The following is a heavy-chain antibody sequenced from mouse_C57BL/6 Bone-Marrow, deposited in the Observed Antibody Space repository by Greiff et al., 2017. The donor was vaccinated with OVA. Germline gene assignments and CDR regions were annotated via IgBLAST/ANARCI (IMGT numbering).Heavy chain of an antibody. D-gene: IGHD2-3*01. CDR1: GYTFTSYG. CDR3: ARDGHWYFDV. CDR2: IYPRSGNT. Sequence: VMLVESGAELARPGASVKLSCKASGYTFTSYGISWVKQRTGQGLEWIGEIYPRSGNTYYNEKFKGKATLTADKSSSTAYMELRSLTSEDSAVYFCARDGHWYFDVWGTGTTVTVSS. V-gene: IGHV1-81*01. J-gene: IGHJ1*03.